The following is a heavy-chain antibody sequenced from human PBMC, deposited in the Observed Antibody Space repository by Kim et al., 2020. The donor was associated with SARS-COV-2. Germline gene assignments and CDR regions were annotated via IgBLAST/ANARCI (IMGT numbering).Heavy chain of an antibody. CDR3: VGRLSYVDY. V-gene: IGHV3-53*01. CDR1: GFNVGDNY. Sequence: GGSLRLSCVASGFNVGDNYMYWVRQAPGRGLEWVSLIYSEGTTYYADSVKGRFTISRDTSKNTVILQLNSLRVEDTATYYCVGRLSYVDYWGQGELVTVSS. D-gene: IGHD5-18*01. J-gene: IGHJ4*02. CDR2: IYSEGTT.